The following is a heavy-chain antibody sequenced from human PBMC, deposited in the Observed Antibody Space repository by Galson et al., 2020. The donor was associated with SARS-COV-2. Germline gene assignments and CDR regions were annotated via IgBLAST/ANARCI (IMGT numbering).Heavy chain of an antibody. CDR2: IIPIFGTA. CDR1: GGTFSSYA. J-gene: IGHJ5*02. CDR3: ASRTRFWSGYYRENWFDP. Sequence: SVKVSCKASGGTFSSYAISWVRQAPGQGLEWMGGIIPIFGTANYAQKFQGRVTITADESTSTAYMELSSLRSEDTAVYYCASRTRFWSGYYRENWFDPGGQGTLVTVSS. D-gene: IGHD3-3*01. V-gene: IGHV1-69*13.